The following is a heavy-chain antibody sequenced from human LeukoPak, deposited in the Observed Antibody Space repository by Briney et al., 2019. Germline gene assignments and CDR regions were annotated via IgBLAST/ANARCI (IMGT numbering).Heavy chain of an antibody. D-gene: IGHD3-22*01. J-gene: IGHJ4*02. V-gene: IGHV3-21*04. CDR1: GFTFSNYS. Sequence: GGSLRLSCAASGFTFSNYSMNWVRQAPGKGLEWVSSISNSSSYIYYADSVKGRFTISRDNAKNSLYLQMNSLRAQDTAVYYCAKDPYDISGYYYGPTGGVDYWGQGTLVTVSS. CDR3: AKDPYDISGYYYGPTGGVDY. CDR2: ISNSSSYI.